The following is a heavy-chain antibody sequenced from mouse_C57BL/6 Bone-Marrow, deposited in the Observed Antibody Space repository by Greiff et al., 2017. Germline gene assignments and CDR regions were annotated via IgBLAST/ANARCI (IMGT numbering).Heavy chain of an antibody. V-gene: IGHV5-17*01. CDR3: ARGGRGYFDY. Sequence: EVMLVESGGGLVKPGGSLKLSCAASGFTFSDYGMHWVRQAPEKGLEWVAYISSGSSTIYYADTVKGRFTISRDNAKNTLFLQMTRLRSEDTAMYYCARGGRGYFDYWGQGTTLTVSS. J-gene: IGHJ2*01. D-gene: IGHD3-3*01. CDR2: ISSGSSTI. CDR1: GFTFSDYG.